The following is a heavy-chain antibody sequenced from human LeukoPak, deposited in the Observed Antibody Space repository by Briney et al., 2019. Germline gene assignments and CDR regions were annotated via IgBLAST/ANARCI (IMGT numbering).Heavy chain of an antibody. Sequence: PGGSLRLSCAASGFTFSTHGMHWVRQAPGKGLEWVTFIGYDGSDKYYSDSVKGRFTISRDNSKNTLYLQMNSLGAEDTAVYYCAKDRGMATIKDYWGQGTLVTVSS. CDR1: GFTFSTHG. V-gene: IGHV3-30*02. CDR3: AKDRGMATIKDY. CDR2: IGYDGSDK. D-gene: IGHD5-24*01. J-gene: IGHJ4*02.